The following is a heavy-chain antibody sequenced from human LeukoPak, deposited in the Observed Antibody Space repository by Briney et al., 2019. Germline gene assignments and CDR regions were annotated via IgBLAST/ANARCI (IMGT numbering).Heavy chain of an antibody. D-gene: IGHD3-22*01. CDR1: GFTFSGYS. J-gene: IGHJ4*02. Sequence: GGSLRLSCAASGFTFSGYSMNWVRQAPGKGLEWVSYIRSSGYPIHYADSVKGRFTISRDNAKSSVYLQMNSLRAEDTAVYYCVRFDSSGHYYYFDYWGQGTLVTVSS. CDR2: IRSSGYPI. CDR3: VRFDSSGHYYYFDY. V-gene: IGHV3-48*01.